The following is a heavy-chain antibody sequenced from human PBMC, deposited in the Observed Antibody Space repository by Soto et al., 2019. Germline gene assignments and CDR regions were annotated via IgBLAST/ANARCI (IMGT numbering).Heavy chain of an antibody. CDR2: INSDGSST. V-gene: IGHV3-74*01. J-gene: IGHJ5*02. Sequence: EVQLVESGGGLVQPGVSLRLSCAASGFTFSSYWMHWVRQAPGKGLVWVSRINSDGSSTSYADSVKGRFTISRDNAKNTLYLQMNSLRAEDTAVYYCARVPFRIAGGFHPWGQGTLVTVSS. D-gene: IGHD6-13*01. CDR3: ARVPFRIAGGFHP. CDR1: GFTFSSYW.